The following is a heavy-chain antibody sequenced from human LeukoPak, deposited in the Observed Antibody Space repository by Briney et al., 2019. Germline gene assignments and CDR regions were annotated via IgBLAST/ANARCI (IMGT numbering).Heavy chain of an antibody. CDR1: GFTFSSYR. D-gene: IGHD2-15*01. Sequence: GGSLRLSCAASGFTFSSYRMSWVRQAPGKGLEWVSDIYTGGSTYYADSVKGRFTISRDNSKNTLNLQMNSLRAEDTAVYYCAKSIVVGRVFPGLDSWGQGTLVTVPS. CDR2: IYTGGST. CDR3: AKSIVVGRVFPGLDS. V-gene: IGHV3-23*03. J-gene: IGHJ4*02.